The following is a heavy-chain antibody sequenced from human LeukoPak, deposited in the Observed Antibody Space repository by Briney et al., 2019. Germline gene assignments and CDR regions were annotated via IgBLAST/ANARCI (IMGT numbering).Heavy chain of an antibody. CDR2: MNPNSGNT. D-gene: IGHD3-22*01. V-gene: IGHV1-8*01. J-gene: IGHJ6*02. CDR1: GYTFTSYD. CDR3: ARDRYYYDSSGYYYYYGMDV. Sequence: ASVKVSCKASGYTFTSYDINWVRQATGQGLEWMGWMNPNSGNTGYAQKFQGRVTMTSNTSISTAYMELSSLRSEDTAVYYCARDRYYYDSSGYYYYYGMDVWGQGTTVTVSS.